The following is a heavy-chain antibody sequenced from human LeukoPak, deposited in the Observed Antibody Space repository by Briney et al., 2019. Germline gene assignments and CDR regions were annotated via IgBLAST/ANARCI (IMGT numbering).Heavy chain of an antibody. J-gene: IGHJ3*02. Sequence: PSETLSLTCTVSGGSISSHYWSWFRQPAGKGLEWIGRIFTSGSTNYNPSLKSRVTISVDTSKNQFSLKLITVTAADTAVYYCARAVIVGDAFDIWGQGTMVTVSS. CDR3: ARAVIVGDAFDI. D-gene: IGHD2/OR15-2a*01. V-gene: IGHV4-4*07. CDR1: GGSISSHY. CDR2: IFTSGST.